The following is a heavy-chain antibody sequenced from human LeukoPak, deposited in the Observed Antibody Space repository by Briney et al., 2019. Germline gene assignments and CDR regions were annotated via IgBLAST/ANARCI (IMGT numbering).Heavy chain of an antibody. J-gene: IGHJ4*02. CDR1: GFTFSSYA. D-gene: IGHD3-10*01. V-gene: IGHV3-23*01. Sequence: GGSLRLSCAASGFTFSSYAMSWVRQAPGKGLKWVSAISGSGGSTFYADSVKGRFTISRDNSRNTLYLQVNSLRVDDTAVYYCTREDSDSYGSGSYYNDDCWGQGTLVTVSS. CDR2: ISGSGGST. CDR3: TREDSDSYGSGSYYNDDC.